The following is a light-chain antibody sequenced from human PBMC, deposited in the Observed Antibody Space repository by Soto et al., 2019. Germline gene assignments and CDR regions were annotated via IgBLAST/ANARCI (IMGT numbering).Light chain of an antibody. Sequence: DIQMTQSPSTLSASVGARITITCRASQNINTWLAWYQQIPGKAPKLLIYAGSTLQRGVPSRFSGSGSGTEFTLTISSLQPDDFATFYCQQYKTYSRTFGQGTTVEVK. V-gene: IGKV1-5*03. CDR2: AGS. CDR1: QNINTW. J-gene: IGKJ1*01. CDR3: QQYKTYSRT.